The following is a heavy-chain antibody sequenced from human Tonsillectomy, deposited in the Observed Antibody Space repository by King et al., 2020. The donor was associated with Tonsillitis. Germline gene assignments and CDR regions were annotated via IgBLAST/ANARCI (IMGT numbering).Heavy chain of an antibody. CDR2: IRSKAFGATT. CDR3: TGVSTMIVVVPDY. CDR1: GFTFGDYA. V-gene: IGHV3-49*04. Sequence: VQLVESGGGLVQPGRSLRLSCTASGFTFGDYAMSWVRQAPGKGLEWISFIRSKAFGATTAYVASVKGRFTISRDDSESIAYLQMNSLKTEDTAVYFCTGVSTMIVVVPDYWGQGTLVTVSS. D-gene: IGHD3-22*01. J-gene: IGHJ4*02.